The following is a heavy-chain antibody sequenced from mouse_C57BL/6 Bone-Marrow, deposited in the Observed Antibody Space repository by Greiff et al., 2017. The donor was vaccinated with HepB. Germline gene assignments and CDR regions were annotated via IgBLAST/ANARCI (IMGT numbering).Heavy chain of an antibody. CDR2: INPSSGYT. CDR1: GYTFTSYW. J-gene: IGHJ2*01. V-gene: IGHV1-7*01. D-gene: IGHD1-3*01. CDR3: ERKVGLWDLSY. Sequence: VQLQQSGAELAKPGASVKLSCKASGYTFTSYWMHWVKQRPGQGLEWIGYINPSSGYTKYNQKFKDKATLTADKSSRTDYMQLSSLTYEDSAVYYCERKVGLWDLSYWGQGTTLTVSS.